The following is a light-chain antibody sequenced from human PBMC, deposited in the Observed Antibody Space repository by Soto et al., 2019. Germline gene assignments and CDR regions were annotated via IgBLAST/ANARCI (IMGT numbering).Light chain of an antibody. V-gene: IGLV2-14*01. CDR2: EVS. CDR1: SSDVGGYKH. CDR3: NSQRSSGTRV. Sequence: QSVLTQPASVSGSPGQSITISCTGTSSDVGGYKHVPWYQHHPGKAPKLMIYEVSNRPSGVSNRFSGSKSGYTASLTISGLQAEDEADYYCNSQRSSGTRVFGTGTKSPS. J-gene: IGLJ1*01.